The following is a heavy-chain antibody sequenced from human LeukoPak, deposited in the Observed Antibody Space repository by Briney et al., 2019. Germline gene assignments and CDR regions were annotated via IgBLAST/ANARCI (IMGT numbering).Heavy chain of an antibody. CDR2: ITSRSSFL. CDR3: ARGGKRAVAGTRSPQYFQH. Sequence: GGSLRLSCAASGFTFSDFSMNWVRQAPGKGLEWVSSITSRSSFLYYADSVRGRFTISRDNAKNSLYLQMNSLRAEDTAVYYCARGGKRAVAGTRSPQYFQHWGQGTLVTVSS. CDR1: GFTFSDFS. J-gene: IGHJ1*01. V-gene: IGHV3-21*06. D-gene: IGHD6-19*01.